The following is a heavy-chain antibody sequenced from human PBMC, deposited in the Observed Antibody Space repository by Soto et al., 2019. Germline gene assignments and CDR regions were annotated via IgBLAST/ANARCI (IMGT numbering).Heavy chain of an antibody. V-gene: IGHV4-59*12. Sequence: SDTLSLTCTVSGGSIRSYYWSWIRQPPGKGLEWIGYIYYTGTTNYNPSLKSRVTISVDTSKNQFSLKLSSVTAADTAVYYCAGDQGYYYSGIDVWGQGTTVTVSS. J-gene: IGHJ6*02. CDR2: IYYTGTT. CDR1: GGSIRSYY. CDR3: AGDQGYYYSGIDV.